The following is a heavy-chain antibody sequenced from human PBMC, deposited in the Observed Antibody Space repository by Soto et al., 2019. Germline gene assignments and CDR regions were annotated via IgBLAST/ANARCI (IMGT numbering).Heavy chain of an antibody. CDR1: GFSFSSYT. D-gene: IGHD3-22*01. J-gene: IGHJ4*02. V-gene: IGHV3-23*01. Sequence: GGSLRLSCAASGFSFSSYTMKWVRQAPAKGLEWVSGISGSGTSTYYADSVKGRFTISRDNSKNTLYLQMNSLRAEDTAVYYCAKIVFYDISAYYSAAVLGADFWGQGTLVTVSS. CDR3: AKIVFYDISAYYSAAVLGADF. CDR2: ISGSGTST.